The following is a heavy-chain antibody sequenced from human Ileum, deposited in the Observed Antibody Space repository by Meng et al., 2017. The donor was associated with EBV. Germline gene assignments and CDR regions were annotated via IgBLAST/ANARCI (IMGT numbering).Heavy chain of an antibody. D-gene: IGHD3-10*01. CDR2: IPHRGSS. Sequence: QVQSRESGPALVKPSETLSLTCAVSGDSITNHNWWAWVRQPPGKGLEWIGEIPHRGSSAYNPSLKSRVSMSIDKSKNQFSLKLTSVTAADTAAYHCLRGSGGSVWGQGTLVTVSS. V-gene: IGHV4-4*02. CDR3: LRGSGGSV. CDR1: GDSITNHNW. J-gene: IGHJ1*01.